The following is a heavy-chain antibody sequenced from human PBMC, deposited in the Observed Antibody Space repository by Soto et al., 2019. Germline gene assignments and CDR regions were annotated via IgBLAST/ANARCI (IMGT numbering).Heavy chain of an antibody. CDR1: GYTLTELS. CDR2: FDPEDGET. D-gene: IGHD3-3*01. J-gene: IGHJ5*02. V-gene: IGHV1-24*01. CDR3: ATPRGFWSGYYPPVAVAGGFDP. Sequence: ASVKVSCKVSGYTLTELSMHWVRQAPGKGLEWMGGFDPEDGETIYAQKFQGRVTMTEDTSTDTVYMELSSLRSEDTAVYYCATPRGFWSGYYPPVAVAGGFDPWGQGTLVTVSS.